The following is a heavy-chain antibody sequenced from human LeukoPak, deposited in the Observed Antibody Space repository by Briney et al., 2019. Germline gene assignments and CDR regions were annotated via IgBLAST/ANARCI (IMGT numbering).Heavy chain of an antibody. Sequence: PSQTLSLTCTVSGGSISSGDYYWSWIRLPPGKGLEWIGYIYYSGSTYYNPSPKSRVTISVDTSKNQLSLKLSSVTAADTAVYYCARVVVVPAGGWFDPWGQGTLVTVSS. J-gene: IGHJ5*02. CDR3: ARVVVVPAGGWFDP. CDR2: IYYSGST. V-gene: IGHV4-30-4*08. D-gene: IGHD2-2*01. CDR1: GGSISSGDYY.